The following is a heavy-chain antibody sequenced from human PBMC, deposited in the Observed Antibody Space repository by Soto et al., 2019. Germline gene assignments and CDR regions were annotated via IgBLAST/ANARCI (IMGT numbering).Heavy chain of an antibody. D-gene: IGHD2-2*01. V-gene: IGHV4-59*01. CDR3: ARGRGVPAALRFDP. CDR2: IYYSGST. Sequence: SETLSHTCTVSGGSISSYYWSWIRQPPGKGLEWIGYIYYSGSTNYNPSLKSRVTISVDTSKNQFSLKLSSVTAADTAVYYCARGRGVPAALRFDPWGQGTLVTVSS. CDR1: GGSISSYY. J-gene: IGHJ5*02.